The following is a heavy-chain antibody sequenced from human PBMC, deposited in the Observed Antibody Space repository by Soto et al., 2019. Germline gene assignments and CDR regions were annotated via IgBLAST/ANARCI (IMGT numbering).Heavy chain of an antibody. CDR3: ARGERQQQRDY. CDR1: GESTCRRKR. Sequence: SERLFVNCAVSGESTCRRKRWSWVRQPPGKGLEWIGEIYHSGSTNYNPSLKSRVIISVDKSKNQFSLKLSSVTDADTAVYYCARGERQQQRDYLGQGTLVTVSS. D-gene: IGHD6-13*01. J-gene: IGHJ4*02. CDR2: IYHSGST. V-gene: IGHV4-4*02.